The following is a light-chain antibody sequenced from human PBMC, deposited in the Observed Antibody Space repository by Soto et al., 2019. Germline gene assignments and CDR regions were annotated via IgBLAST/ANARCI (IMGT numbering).Light chain of an antibody. V-gene: IGKV1-27*01. J-gene: IGKJ4*01. CDR3: QKYNNAPLT. CDR1: KGISNY. CDR2: AAS. Sequence: TASLSYRFASTCHRGHSTCRRSKGISNYLAWYQQKPGKVPKLLIYAASTLQSGVPSRFSGSGYGADFIITISSLQPEDVATYYCQKYNNAPLTFGGGTKVDIK.